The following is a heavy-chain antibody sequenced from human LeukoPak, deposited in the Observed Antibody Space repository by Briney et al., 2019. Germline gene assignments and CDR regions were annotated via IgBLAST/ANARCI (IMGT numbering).Heavy chain of an antibody. CDR2: ISTTSSYI. J-gene: IGHJ4*02. D-gene: IGHD2-21*02. Sequence: GGSLRLSCAASGFTFSSYSMNWVRQAPGKGLEWVSSISTTSSYIYYADSVKGRFTISRDNAKSSLYLQMNSLRAEDTAVYYCARSRGSYCGGDCHFDYWGQGTLVTLSS. V-gene: IGHV3-21*01. CDR1: GFTFSSYS. CDR3: ARSRGSYCGGDCHFDY.